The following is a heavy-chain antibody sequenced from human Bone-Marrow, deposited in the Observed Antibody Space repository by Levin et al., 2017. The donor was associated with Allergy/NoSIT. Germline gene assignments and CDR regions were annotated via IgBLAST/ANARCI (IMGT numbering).Heavy chain of an antibody. CDR1: GDSISSSNYY. CDR2: IYFTGST. D-gene: IGHD3-16*01. CDR3: TTVPLGLRLALD. Sequence: ESLKISCTVSGDSISSSNYYWVWISQPPGKGLEWIGSIYFTGSTYYNVSLESRVTISQDTSRNQFFLKLTSVTAADTAVYYCTTVPLGLRLALDWGQGTLVTVSS. V-gene: IGHV4-39*07. J-gene: IGHJ4*02.